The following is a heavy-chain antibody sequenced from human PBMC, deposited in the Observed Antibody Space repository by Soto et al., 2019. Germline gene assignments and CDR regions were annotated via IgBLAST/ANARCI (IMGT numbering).Heavy chain of an antibody. Sequence: EVYLVESGGGVVRPGGSLRLSCAASGFGFDEYGMSWVRQGPGKGLEWVSGINRHGASTGYADSVKGRFTISRDNAKNSLYLQMNGLRAEDTAFYYCARDHRWGYEYGDYGDSWGQGTLVTVSS. CDR1: GFGFDEYG. J-gene: IGHJ4*02. D-gene: IGHD4-17*01. CDR2: INRHGAST. CDR3: ARDHRWGYEYGDYGDS. V-gene: IGHV3-20*04.